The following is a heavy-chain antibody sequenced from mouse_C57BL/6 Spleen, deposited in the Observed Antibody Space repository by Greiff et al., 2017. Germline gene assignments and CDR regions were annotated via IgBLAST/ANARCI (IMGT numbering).Heavy chain of an antibody. CDR3: ARSGYGYYFDY. CDR2: IHPNSGST. Sequence: QVQLKQPGAELVKPGASVTLSCKASGYTFTSYWMHWVKQRPGQGLEWIGMIHPNSGSTNYNEKFKSKATLTVDKSASTAYMQLSSLTSEDSAVYYCARSGYGYYFDYWGQGTTLTVSS. J-gene: IGHJ2*01. D-gene: IGHD2-10*02. CDR1: GYTFTSYW. V-gene: IGHV1-64*01.